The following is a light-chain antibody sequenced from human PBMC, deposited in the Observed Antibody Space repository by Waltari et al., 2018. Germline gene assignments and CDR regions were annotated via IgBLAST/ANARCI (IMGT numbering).Light chain of an antibody. CDR3: QQYVESPAT. CDR1: QSVRTY. Sequence: EIVLTQSPGTVSLSPGNRATLPCWASQSVRTYLAWYQQKPGQAPRLLIYHASSRATGIPDRFSGSGSGTDFRLTISRLEPEDFAMYYCQQYVESPATFGQGTKVEIK. V-gene: IGKV3-20*01. J-gene: IGKJ1*01. CDR2: HAS.